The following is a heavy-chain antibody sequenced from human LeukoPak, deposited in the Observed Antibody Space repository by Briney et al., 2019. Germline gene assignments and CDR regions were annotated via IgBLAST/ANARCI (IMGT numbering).Heavy chain of an antibody. J-gene: IGHJ5*02. Sequence: GASVKVSCKASGYTFTGYYMHWVRQAPGQGLEWMGWINPNSGGTNYAQKFQGRVTMTRDTSISTAYMELSRLRSDDTAVYYCARGADYGDYHNWFDPWGQGTLVTVSS. V-gene: IGHV1-2*02. CDR3: ARGADYGDYHNWFDP. CDR1: GYTFTGYY. CDR2: INPNSGGT. D-gene: IGHD4-17*01.